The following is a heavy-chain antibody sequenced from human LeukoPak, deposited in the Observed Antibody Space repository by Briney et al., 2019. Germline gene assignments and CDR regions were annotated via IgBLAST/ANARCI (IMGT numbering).Heavy chain of an antibody. CDR1: GGTFSSYA. Sequence: GASVKVSCKASGGTFSSYAISWVRQAPGQGLEWMGRIIPILGIANYAQKFQGRVTITADKSTSTAYMELSSLRSEDTAVYYCAKGVTTIDAFDIWGQGTMVTVSS. J-gene: IGHJ3*02. V-gene: IGHV1-69*04. D-gene: IGHD5-12*01. CDR3: AKGVTTIDAFDI. CDR2: IIPILGIA.